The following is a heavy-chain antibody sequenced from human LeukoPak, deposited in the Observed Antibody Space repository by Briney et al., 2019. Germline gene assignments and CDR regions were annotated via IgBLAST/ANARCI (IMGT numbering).Heavy chain of an antibody. V-gene: IGHV3-15*01. CDR1: GFTFSNAW. Sequence: GGSLRLSCAASGFTFSNAWMGWVRQAPGKGLEWVGRIKSKTDGGTTDYAAPVKGRFTISRDDSKNTLYLQMNSLKTEDTAVYYCTTGCSSTSCQPDYWGQGTLVTVSS. CDR2: IKSKTDGGTT. J-gene: IGHJ4*02. CDR3: TTGCSSTSCQPDY. D-gene: IGHD2-2*01.